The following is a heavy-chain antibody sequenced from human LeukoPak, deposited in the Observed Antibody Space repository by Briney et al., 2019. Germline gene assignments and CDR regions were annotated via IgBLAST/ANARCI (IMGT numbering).Heavy chain of an antibody. D-gene: IGHD5-12*01. CDR1: GFTFSSYV. CDR3: AKDDAWVRYQD. J-gene: IGHJ4*02. CDR2: ITGSGAVT. V-gene: IGHV3-23*01. Sequence: GGSLRLSCAASGFTFSSYVMHWVRQAPGKGLEWVSGITGSGAVTYHADSVKGRFTISRDNSKNTLDLQMNSLRAEDTAVYYCAKDDAWVRYQDWGQGTLVTVSS.